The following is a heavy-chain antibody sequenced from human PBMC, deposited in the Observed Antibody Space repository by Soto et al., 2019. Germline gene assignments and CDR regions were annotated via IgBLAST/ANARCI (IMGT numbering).Heavy chain of an antibody. CDR3: AKGAPRPFRYYYYYGMDV. CDR2: ISGSGGST. J-gene: IGHJ6*02. CDR1: GFTFSSYA. Sequence: QSGGSLRLSCAASGFTFSSYAMSWVRQAPGKGLEWVSAISGSGGSTYYADSVKGRFTISRDNSKNTLYLQMNSLRAEDTAVYYCAKGAPRPFRYYYYYGMDVWGQGTTVTVSS. D-gene: IGHD3-16*01. V-gene: IGHV3-23*01.